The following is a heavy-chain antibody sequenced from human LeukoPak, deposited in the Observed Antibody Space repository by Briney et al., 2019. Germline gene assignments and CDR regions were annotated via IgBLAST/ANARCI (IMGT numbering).Heavy chain of an antibody. CDR3: ARSGSGYLRYYFDY. Sequence: PSETLSLTCTVSGGSISSYYWSWIRQPPGKGLEWIGYIYYSGSTNYNPSLKGRVTISVDTSKNQFSLKLSSVTAADTAVYYCARSGSGYLRYYFDYWGQGTLVTVSS. V-gene: IGHV4-59*01. CDR2: IYYSGST. J-gene: IGHJ4*02. D-gene: IGHD5-12*01. CDR1: GGSISSYY.